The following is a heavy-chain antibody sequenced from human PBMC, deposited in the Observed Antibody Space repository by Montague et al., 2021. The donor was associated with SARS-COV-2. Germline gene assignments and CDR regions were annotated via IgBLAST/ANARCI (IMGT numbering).Heavy chain of an antibody. J-gene: IGHJ4*02. D-gene: IGHD3-3*01. V-gene: IGHV4-34*01. CDR2: ISHRGST. CDR3: ARKASRGITIFGVVTASYYFDY. Sequence: SETLSLTCGVSGGSLSGHYWSWIRQAPGKGLEWIGEISHRGSTKYNQSLKSRVSISIDTSKNHPSLKVRSVTAADTAVYYCARKASRGITIFGVVTASYYFDYWGQGTLVTVSS. CDR1: GGSLSGHY.